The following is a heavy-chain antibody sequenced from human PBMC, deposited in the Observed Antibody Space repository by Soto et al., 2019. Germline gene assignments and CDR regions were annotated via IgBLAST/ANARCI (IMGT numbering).Heavy chain of an antibody. CDR2: IYYSGSA. V-gene: IGHV4-31*03. J-gene: IGHJ4*02. D-gene: IGHD6-19*01. Sequence: PSETLSLTCTVSGGSISSGGYYWSWIRQHPGKGLEWIGYIYYSGSASYNPSLKSRVTISVHTSNSQFSLELSSVTAADTAVYYCARGLITGSHYSGGWYYFDSWGQGTQVTVSS. CDR3: ARGLITGSHYSGGWYYFDS. CDR1: GGSISSGGYY.